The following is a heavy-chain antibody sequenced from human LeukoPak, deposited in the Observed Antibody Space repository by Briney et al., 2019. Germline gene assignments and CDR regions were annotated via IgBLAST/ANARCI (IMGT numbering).Heavy chain of an antibody. CDR3: ARHSMGASDAFDI. Sequence: GESLKISCKGSGYNFTTYWIGWVRQMPGKGLEWMGIIYAGDSDTRYSPSFQGQVTISADKSISTAYLQWSSLKASDTAMYYCARHSMGASDAFDIWGQGAMVTVSS. V-gene: IGHV5-51*01. D-gene: IGHD1-26*01. CDR2: IYAGDSDT. CDR1: GYNFTTYW. J-gene: IGHJ3*02.